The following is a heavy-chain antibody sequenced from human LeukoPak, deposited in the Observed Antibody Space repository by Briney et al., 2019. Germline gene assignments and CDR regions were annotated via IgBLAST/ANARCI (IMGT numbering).Heavy chain of an antibody. CDR1: GYTFTGYY. CDR3: ARGVVPAAIGDY. D-gene: IGHD2-2*01. Sequence: ASVKVSCKASGYTFTGYYMHWVRQAPGQGLEWMGWISAYNGNTNYAQKLRGRVTMTTDTSTSTAYMELRSLRSDDTAVYYCARGVVPAAIGDYWGQGTLVTVSS. J-gene: IGHJ4*02. CDR2: ISAYNGNT. V-gene: IGHV1-18*04.